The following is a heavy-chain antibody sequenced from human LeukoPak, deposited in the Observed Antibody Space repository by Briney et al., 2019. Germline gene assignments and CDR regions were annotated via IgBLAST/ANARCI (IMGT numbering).Heavy chain of an antibody. J-gene: IGHJ4*02. V-gene: IGHV4-31*02. CDR2: IYYSGST. CDR3: ARAYDSSGYYGN. Sequence: GYIYYSGSTYYNPSLKSRVTISVDTSKNQFSLKLSSVTAADTAVYYCARAYDSSGYYGNWGQGTLVTVSS. D-gene: IGHD3-22*01.